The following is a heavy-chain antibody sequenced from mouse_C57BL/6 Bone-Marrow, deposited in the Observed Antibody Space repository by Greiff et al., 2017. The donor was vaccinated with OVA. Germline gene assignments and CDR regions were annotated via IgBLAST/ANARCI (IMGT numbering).Heavy chain of an antibody. Sequence: EVQLVESGAELVKPGASVKLSCTASGFNINDYYMHWVKQRPEQGLEWMGRIDPEDGETKYAPKFQGKATITADTNSNTAYLQLSSLTSEATTVYYCTSSGTWFAYWGQGTMVTVSA. CDR1: GFNINDYY. CDR2: IDPEDGET. CDR3: TSSGTWFAY. D-gene: IGHD4-1*01. V-gene: IGHV14-2*01. J-gene: IGHJ3*01.